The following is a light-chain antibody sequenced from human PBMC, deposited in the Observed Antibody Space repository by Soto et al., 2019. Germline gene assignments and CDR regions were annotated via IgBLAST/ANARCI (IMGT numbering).Light chain of an antibody. CDR3: QQYNSYEFT. V-gene: IGKV1-5*01. CDR2: DAS. J-gene: IGKJ3*01. CDR1: QSISSW. Sequence: DIQMTQSPSTLSASVGDRVTITCRASQSISSWLAWYQQKPGKAPKLLIYDASSLESGVPSRFSGSGSGTEFTLTISSLQPDDFATYYRQQYNSYEFTFGPGTKVDIK.